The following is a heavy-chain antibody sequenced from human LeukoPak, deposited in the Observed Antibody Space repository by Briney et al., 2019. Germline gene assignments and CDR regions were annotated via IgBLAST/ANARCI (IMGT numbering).Heavy chain of an antibody. Sequence: GRSLRLSCAASGFTFSNYAMHWVRQAPGKGLEWVAGVSDDGSNKYSADSVKGRFIISRDNSKNTLYLQMNSLRAEDTAVYYCAKVLTGIAAPWGMDVWGQGTTVTVSS. J-gene: IGHJ6*02. CDR1: GFTFSNYA. V-gene: IGHV3-30-3*01. CDR3: AKVLTGIAAPWGMDV. CDR2: VSDDGSNK. D-gene: IGHD6-13*01.